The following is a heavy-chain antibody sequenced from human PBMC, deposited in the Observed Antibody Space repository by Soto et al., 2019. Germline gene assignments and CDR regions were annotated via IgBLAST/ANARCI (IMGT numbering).Heavy chain of an antibody. CDR3: ARVVEMATQLFDY. CDR1: GGSISSSSYY. Sequence: QLQLQESGPGLVKPSETLSLTCTVSGGSISSSSYYWGWIRQPPGKGLEWIGSIYYSGSTYYNPSLKSRVTIPVDTSTNQFSLQLSSVTAADTAVYYCARVVEMATQLFDYWGQGTLVTVSS. CDR2: IYYSGST. J-gene: IGHJ4*02. D-gene: IGHD5-12*01. V-gene: IGHV4-39*01.